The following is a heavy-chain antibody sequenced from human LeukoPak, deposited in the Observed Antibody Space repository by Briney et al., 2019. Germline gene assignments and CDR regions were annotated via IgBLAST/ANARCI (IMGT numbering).Heavy chain of an antibody. Sequence: LPSETLSLTCTVSGGSISSGDYYWSWIRQPPGKGLEWVSAISGSGSDTYYADSVKGRFTISRDNSKNTLYLQMNSLRAEDTAVYYCANDRYSNNWGRFDDWGQGTLVTVSS. CDR1: GGSISSGDYY. CDR3: ANDRYSNNWGRFDD. J-gene: IGHJ4*02. V-gene: IGHV3-23*01. CDR2: ISGSGSDT. D-gene: IGHD6-13*01.